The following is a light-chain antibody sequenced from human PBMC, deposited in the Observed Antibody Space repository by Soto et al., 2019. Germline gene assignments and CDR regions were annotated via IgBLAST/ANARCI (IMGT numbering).Light chain of an antibody. Sequence: QSALTQPASVSGSPGQSITISCTGTSSDIGAYNFVSWYQQHPGKAPKLMISEVSNRPSGVSNRFSGSKSGNTASLTISGLQAEDEADYYCSSYTITTALVFGSGTKVTVL. CDR3: SSYTITTALV. CDR1: SSDIGAYNF. J-gene: IGLJ1*01. CDR2: EVS. V-gene: IGLV2-14*01.